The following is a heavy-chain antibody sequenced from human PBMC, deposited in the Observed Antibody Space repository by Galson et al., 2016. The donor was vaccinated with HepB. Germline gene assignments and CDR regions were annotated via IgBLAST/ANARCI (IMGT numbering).Heavy chain of an antibody. J-gene: IGHJ4*02. CDR2: IYYTGST. Sequence: SETLSLTCSVSGGSISSCYRNWIRQPPGKGLEWMGYIYYTGSTNYNPSLKSRVTISVDTSKNQFSLKLHSVTAADTALYYCARGKGALDYWGQGTLVTVSS. CDR1: GGSISSCY. V-gene: IGHV4-59*01. D-gene: IGHD3-16*01. CDR3: ARGKGALDY.